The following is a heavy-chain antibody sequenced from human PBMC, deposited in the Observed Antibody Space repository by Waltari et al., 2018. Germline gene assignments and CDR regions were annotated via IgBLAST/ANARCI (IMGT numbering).Heavy chain of an antibody. Sequence: QVQLQESGPGLVKPSQTLSLTCHVPGGSLSRGDSSLSWIRQPPGKGLEWIGYIYYSGSTYYNPSLKSRVTISVDTSKNQFSLKLSSVTAADTAVYYCARLRFLEWLPENWFDPWGQGTLVTVSS. CDR3: ARLRFLEWLPENWFDP. D-gene: IGHD3-3*01. CDR2: IYYSGST. CDR1: GGSLSRGDSS. V-gene: IGHV4-30-4*08. J-gene: IGHJ5*02.